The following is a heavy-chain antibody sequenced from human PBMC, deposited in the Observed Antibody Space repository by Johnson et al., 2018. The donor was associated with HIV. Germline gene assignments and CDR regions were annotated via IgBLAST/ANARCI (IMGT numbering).Heavy chain of an antibody. D-gene: IGHD3-3*01. CDR2: ISYDETYK. V-gene: IGHV3-30*04. CDR3: AKDNGARGYDFWNGFLPSALDI. Sequence: QVQLVESGGGVVQPGRSLRLSCAASAFTLTNYAIHWVRQAPGQGLEWVAIISYDETYKDYADSVKGRFTISRATAKNSLYLQMNSLKTEDTAVYYCAKDNGARGYDFWNGFLPSALDIWGQGTMVTVSS. CDR1: AFTLTNYA. J-gene: IGHJ3*02.